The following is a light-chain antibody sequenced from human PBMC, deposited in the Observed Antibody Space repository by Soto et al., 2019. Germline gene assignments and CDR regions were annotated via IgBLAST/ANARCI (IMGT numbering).Light chain of an antibody. CDR3: QQYGSLQLT. Sequence: EIVLTQSPGTLSLSPGERATLSCRASQSVSSSYLAWYQQKPGQAPRLLIYGASSRATGIPDRLSGSGSGTDFTLSISRMEPEDFAVYYCQQYGSLQLTFGGGTKVEIK. V-gene: IGKV3-20*01. CDR2: GAS. CDR1: QSVSSSY. J-gene: IGKJ4*02.